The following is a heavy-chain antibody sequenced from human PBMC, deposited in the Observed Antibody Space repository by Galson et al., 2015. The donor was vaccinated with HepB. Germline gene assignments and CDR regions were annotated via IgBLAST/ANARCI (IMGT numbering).Heavy chain of an antibody. V-gene: IGHV3-20*04. CDR1: GFIFNDYG. Sequence: SLRLSCAASGFIFNDYGMTWVRQAPGKGLQWVSGIFYNGGGTHYVDSVKGRFTISRVNAKKSLYLQMNNLRVDDTALYFCARKNYGDSYDMWGQGTMVTVS. J-gene: IGHJ3*02. CDR2: IFYNGGGT. CDR3: ARKNYGDSYDM. D-gene: IGHD3-16*01.